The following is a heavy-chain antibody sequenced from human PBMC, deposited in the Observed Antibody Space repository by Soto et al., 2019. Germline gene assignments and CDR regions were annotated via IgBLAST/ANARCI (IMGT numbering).Heavy chain of an antibody. V-gene: IGHV3-23*01. CDR1: GFTFSSYA. D-gene: IGHD3-10*01. Sequence: EVQLLESGGGLVQPGGSLRLSCAASGFTFSSYAMSWVRQAPGKGLEWVSTIVGSGGATYYTDSVKGRFTISRDTSKNTLYLQVNSVRAEDTAVYYCARRGSGTYYSLDYWGQGTLVTVSS. J-gene: IGHJ4*02. CDR3: ARRGSGTYYSLDY. CDR2: IVGSGGAT.